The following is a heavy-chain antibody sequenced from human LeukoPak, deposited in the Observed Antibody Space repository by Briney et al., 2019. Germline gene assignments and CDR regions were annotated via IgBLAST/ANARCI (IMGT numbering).Heavy chain of an antibody. D-gene: IGHD1-26*01. CDR3: AKKGPAGPTTSYYFDY. V-gene: IGHV3-23*01. CDR1: GFTFSTYA. CDR2: ISASGGST. Sequence: QSGGSLRLSCAASGFTFSTYAMSWVRQAPGKGLEWVSVISASGGSTYYADSVKGRFTISRDNSKNTLYLQMDSLRAEDTAVYYCAKKGPAGPTTSYYFDYWGQGTLVTVSS. J-gene: IGHJ4*02.